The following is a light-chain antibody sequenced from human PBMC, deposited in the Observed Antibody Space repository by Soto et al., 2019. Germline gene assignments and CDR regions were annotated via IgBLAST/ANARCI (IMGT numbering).Light chain of an antibody. CDR2: DAS. J-gene: IGKJ5*01. V-gene: IGKV3-20*01. CDR1: QYVAKSY. CDR3: QQYAFSPIT. Sequence: EIVLTHSPGTLSLSPGDGATLSCRASQYVAKSYLGWYQQKPGQPPRLLIFDASTRATGIPDRFSGSGSGTDFTLTISRLEPEDFAVYHCQQYAFSPITFGQGTRLEIK.